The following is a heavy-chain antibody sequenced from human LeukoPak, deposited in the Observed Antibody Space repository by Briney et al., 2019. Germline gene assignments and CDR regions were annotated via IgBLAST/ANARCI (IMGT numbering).Heavy chain of an antibody. CDR1: GFTFAGYA. J-gene: IGHJ4*02. Sequence: PGGSLRLSCAASGFTFAGYAMTWVRQAPGKGLVWVSRINSDGSSTNYADSVKGRFTISRDNAKNTLHLQMNSLRAEDTAVYYCVRDLGIAVAPGYWGQGTLVTVSS. D-gene: IGHD6-19*01. CDR2: INSDGSST. V-gene: IGHV3-74*01. CDR3: VRDLGIAVAPGY.